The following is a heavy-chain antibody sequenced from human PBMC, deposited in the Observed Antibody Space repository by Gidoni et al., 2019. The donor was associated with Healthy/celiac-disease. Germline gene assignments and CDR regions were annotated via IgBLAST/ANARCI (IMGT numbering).Heavy chain of an antibody. Sequence: QVQLVESGGGVVQPGRSLRLSCAASGFTFSSYGMHWVRQAPGKGLEWVAVISYDGSNKYYADSVKGRFTISRDNSKNTLYLQMNSLRAEDTAVYYCAKESRSLVDTAMVRPDWYFDLWGRGTLVTVSS. CDR1: GFTFSSYG. D-gene: IGHD5-18*01. CDR3: AKESRSLVDTAMVRPDWYFDL. V-gene: IGHV3-30*18. CDR2: ISYDGSNK. J-gene: IGHJ2*01.